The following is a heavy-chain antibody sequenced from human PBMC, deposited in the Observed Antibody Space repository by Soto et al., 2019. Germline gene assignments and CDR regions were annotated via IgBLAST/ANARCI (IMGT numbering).Heavy chain of an antibody. V-gene: IGHV1-3*01. Sequence: ASVKLSCKASGYTFTSYAMHWVRQAPGQRLEWMGWINAGNGNTKYSQKFQGRVTITRDTSASTAYMELSSLRSEDTAVYYCVRMGFSGDGYLSYYYYGMDVWGQGTTVTVSS. J-gene: IGHJ6*02. D-gene: IGHD2-21*01. CDR1: GYTFTSYA. CDR2: INAGNGNT. CDR3: VRMGFSGDGYLSYYYYGMDV.